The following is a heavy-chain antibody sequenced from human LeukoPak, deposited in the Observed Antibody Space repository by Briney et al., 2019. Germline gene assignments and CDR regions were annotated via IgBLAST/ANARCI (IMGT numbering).Heavy chain of an antibody. CDR1: GGSISSGSYY. J-gene: IGHJ4*02. D-gene: IGHD3-22*01. Sequence: SSETLSLTCTVSGGSISSGSYYWSWIRQPAGKGLEWIGSIYYSGSTYYNPSLKSRVTISVDTSKNQFSLKLSSVTAADTAVYYCARHRGGYYPYEYYFDYWGQGTLVTVSS. CDR3: ARHRGGYYPYEYYFDY. CDR2: IYYSGST. V-gene: IGHV4-39*01.